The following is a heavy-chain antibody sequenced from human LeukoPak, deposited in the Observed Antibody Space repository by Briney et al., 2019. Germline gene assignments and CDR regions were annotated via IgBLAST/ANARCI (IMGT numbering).Heavy chain of an antibody. CDR3: ARDNSGWSRDY. CDR2: ISSHRSI. D-gene: IGHD6-19*01. Sequence: PGGSLRPSCAASGFIFSTSSMSWVRQAPGKGLEWVSSISSHRSIYADPVKGRFTISRDTAKNLLYLQMNSLRAEDTALYYCARDNSGWSRDYWGQGTLVTVSA. J-gene: IGHJ4*02. CDR1: GFIFSTSS. V-gene: IGHV3-69-1*01.